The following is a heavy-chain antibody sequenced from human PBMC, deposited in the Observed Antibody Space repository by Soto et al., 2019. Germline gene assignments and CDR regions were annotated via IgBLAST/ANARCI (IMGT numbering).Heavy chain of an antibody. CDR1: GGSFSGYY. D-gene: IGHD3-3*01. J-gene: IGHJ5*02. V-gene: IGHV4-34*01. CDR3: ARESGYHLRRWWFDP. Sequence: QVQLQQWGAGLLKPSETLSLTCAVYGGSFSGYYWSWIRQPPGKGLEWIGEINHSGSTNYNPSLKSRVTISVDTSKNQFSLKLSSVTAADTAVYYCARESGYHLRRWWFDPWGQGTLVTVSS. CDR2: INHSGST.